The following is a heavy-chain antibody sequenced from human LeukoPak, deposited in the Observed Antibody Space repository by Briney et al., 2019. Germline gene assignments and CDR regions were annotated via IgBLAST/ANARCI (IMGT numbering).Heavy chain of an antibody. J-gene: IGHJ6*03. CDR3: AKDVRAVAGTWSHMDA. Sequence: GGSLRLSCAASGFTFSSYSMNWVRQAPGKGLEWVSSISSSSSYIYYADSVKGRFTISRDNAKNSLYLQMNSLRAEDTALYYCAKDVRAVAGTWSHMDAWGKGTTVTVSS. CDR1: GFTFSSYS. CDR2: ISSSSSYI. V-gene: IGHV3-21*04. D-gene: IGHD6-19*01.